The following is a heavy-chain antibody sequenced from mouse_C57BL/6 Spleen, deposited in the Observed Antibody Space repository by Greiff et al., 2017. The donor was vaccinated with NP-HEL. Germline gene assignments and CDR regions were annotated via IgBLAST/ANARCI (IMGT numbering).Heavy chain of an antibody. CDR1: GYTFTSYW. V-gene: IGHV1-69*01. CDR2: FDPSDSYT. J-gene: IGHJ2*01. D-gene: IGHD1-1*01. Sequence: VQLRQPGAELVMPGASVKLSCKASGYTFTSYWMHWVKQRPGQGLEWIGEFDPSDSYTNYNQKFKGKSTLTVDKSSSTAYMQLSSLTSEDSAVYYCARDYGSSYDYWGQGTTLTVSS. CDR3: ARDYGSSYDY.